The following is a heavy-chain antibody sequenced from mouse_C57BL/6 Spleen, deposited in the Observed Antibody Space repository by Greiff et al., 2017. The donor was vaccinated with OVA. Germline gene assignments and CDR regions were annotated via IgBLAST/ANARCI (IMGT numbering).Heavy chain of an antibody. Sequence: QVQLQQSGAELVRPGSSVKLSCKASGYTFTRYWMHLVKQRPIQGLEWIGNIDPSDSETHYNQKFKDKATLTVDKSSSTAYMQLSSLTSEDSAVYYCARGSPLYYAMDYWGQGTSVTVSS. V-gene: IGHV1-52*01. D-gene: IGHD1-1*01. CDR1: GYTFTRYW. CDR2: IDPSDSET. J-gene: IGHJ4*01. CDR3: ARGSPLYYAMDY.